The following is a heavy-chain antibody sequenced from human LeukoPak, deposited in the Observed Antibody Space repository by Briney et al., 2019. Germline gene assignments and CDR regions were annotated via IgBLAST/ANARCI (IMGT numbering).Heavy chain of an antibody. CDR3: AIAGGSYGGSYYFDY. V-gene: IGHV1-69*05. CDR2: VISIFGTA. D-gene: IGHD1-26*01. J-gene: IGHJ4*02. CDR1: GGTFSSYA. Sequence: SVKVSCKASGGTFSSYAISWVRQAPGQGLEWMGGVISIFGTANYAQKLQGRVTMTTDTSTSTAYMELRSLRSDDTAVYYCAIAGGSYGGSYYFDYWGQGTLVTVSS.